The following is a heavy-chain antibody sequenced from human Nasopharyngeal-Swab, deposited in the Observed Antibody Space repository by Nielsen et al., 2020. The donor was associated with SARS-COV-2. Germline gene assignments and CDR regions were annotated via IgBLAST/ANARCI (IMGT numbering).Heavy chain of an antibody. Sequence: ASVKVSCKTSGYTFSDYFLHWVREAPGQGLEWRGRLNPNTGVANYAQKFQGRVTMTRDTSLSTGYMELSSLRSDDTAVYYCARKKQLVRPFDYWGQGTLVTVSS. CDR2: LNPNTGVA. CDR3: ARKKQLVRPFDY. CDR1: GYTFSDYF. D-gene: IGHD6-13*01. V-gene: IGHV1-2*06. J-gene: IGHJ4*02.